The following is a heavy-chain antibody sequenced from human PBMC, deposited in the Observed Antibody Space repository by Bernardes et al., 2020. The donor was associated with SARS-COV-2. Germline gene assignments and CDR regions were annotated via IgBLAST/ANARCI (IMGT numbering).Heavy chain of an antibody. Sequence: GGSLRLSCAASGLTFSGRSMNWVRQAPGKGLEWVSSISSSGSYIYYADSVKGRFSTSRDNAKSSLFLRMNSLRAEETAVYYCARDQNIATAGTHYYYVMADWGQGTTVTVSS. CDR3: ARDQNIATAGTHYYYVMAD. CDR1: GLTFSGRS. J-gene: IGHJ6*01. D-gene: IGHD6-13*01. CDR2: ISSSGSYI. V-gene: IGHV3-21*03.